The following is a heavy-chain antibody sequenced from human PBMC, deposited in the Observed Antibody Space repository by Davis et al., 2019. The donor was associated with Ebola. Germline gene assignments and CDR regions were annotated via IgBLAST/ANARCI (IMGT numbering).Heavy chain of an antibody. CDR1: GFTFSNAW. CDR2: IYSGGNT. D-gene: IGHD4-17*01. Sequence: PGGSLRLSCAASGFTFSNAWMSWVRQAPGKGLEWVSVIYSGGNTYYSESVKGRFTISRDHSKNKVYLQMNTLRAEDTAVYYCARDRNYGDGWFDPWGQGTLVIVSS. V-gene: IGHV3-66*02. J-gene: IGHJ5*02. CDR3: ARDRNYGDGWFDP.